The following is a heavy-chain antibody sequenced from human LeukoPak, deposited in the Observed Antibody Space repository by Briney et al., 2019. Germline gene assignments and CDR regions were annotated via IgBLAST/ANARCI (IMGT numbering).Heavy chain of an antibody. Sequence: ASVKVSCKASGGTFSSYAISWVRQAPGQGLEWMGGIIPIFGTANYAQKFQGRVTITADESTSTAYMELSSLRSEDTAVYYCARAPTTSSSWYYFDYWGQGPRSPSPQ. CDR1: GGTFSSYA. V-gene: IGHV1-69*13. D-gene: IGHD6-13*01. CDR3: ARAPTTSSSWYYFDY. J-gene: IGHJ4*02. CDR2: IIPIFGTA.